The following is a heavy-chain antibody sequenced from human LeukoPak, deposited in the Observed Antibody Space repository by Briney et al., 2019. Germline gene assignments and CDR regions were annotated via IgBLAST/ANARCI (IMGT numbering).Heavy chain of an antibody. V-gene: IGHV4-34*01. D-gene: IGHD3-10*01. CDR1: GGSFSGYY. J-gene: IGHJ3*02. CDR3: ARVKGWFGKIDI. Sequence: SETLSLTCAVFGGSFSGYYWSWIRQPPGKGLEWIGEINHSGSTNYNPSLKSRVTISVDTSKNQFSLKLSSVPAADTAVYYCARVKGWFGKIDIWGQGTMVTVSS. CDR2: INHSGST.